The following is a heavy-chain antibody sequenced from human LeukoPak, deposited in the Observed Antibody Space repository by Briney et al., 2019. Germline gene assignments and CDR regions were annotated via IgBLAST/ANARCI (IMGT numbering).Heavy chain of an antibody. V-gene: IGHV4-4*07. Sequence: PSETLSLTCTVSGGSISSYYWSWIRQPAGKGLEWIGRIYTSGSTNYNPSLKSRVTMSVDTSKNQFSLKLSSVTAADTAVYYCARDVSEYGDLDLGWFDPWGRGTLVTVSS. CDR1: GGSISSYY. J-gene: IGHJ5*02. CDR3: ARDVSEYGDLDLGWFDP. CDR2: IYTSGST. D-gene: IGHD4-17*01.